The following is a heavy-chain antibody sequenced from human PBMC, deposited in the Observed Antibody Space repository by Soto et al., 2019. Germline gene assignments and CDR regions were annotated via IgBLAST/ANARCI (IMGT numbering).Heavy chain of an antibody. CDR2: ISSSSSTI. J-gene: IGHJ5*02. D-gene: IGHD3-10*01. CDR3: ASTYYYGSGSYFRWFDP. CDR1: GFTFSSYS. V-gene: IGHV3-48*01. Sequence: GGSLRLSCAASGFTFSSYSMNWVRQAPGKGLEWVSYISSSSSTIYYADSVKGRFTISRDNAKNSLYLQMNSLRAEDTAVYYCASTYYYGSGSYFRWFDPWGQGTLVTVPQ.